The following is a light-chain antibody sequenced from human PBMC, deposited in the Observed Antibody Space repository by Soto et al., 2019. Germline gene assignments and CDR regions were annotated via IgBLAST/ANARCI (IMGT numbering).Light chain of an antibody. J-gene: IGLJ2*01. Sequence: QSVLSQPPSASGTPGQRVTISCSGSNSNIGRNYVYWYQQLPGMAPKLLMYTNSLRPSGVPDRFSGSKSGTSASLAISGLRSEDEAAYYCATWDDSLSTPVFGGGTQLTVL. V-gene: IGLV1-47*02. CDR3: ATWDDSLSTPV. CDR2: TNS. CDR1: NSNIGRNY.